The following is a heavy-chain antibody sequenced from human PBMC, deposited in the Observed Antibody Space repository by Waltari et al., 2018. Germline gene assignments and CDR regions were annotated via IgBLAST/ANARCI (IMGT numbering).Heavy chain of an antibody. V-gene: IGHV4-39*02. Sequence: QLQLQESGPGLVKPSETLSLTCTVSGGSISSSSYYWGWLRQPPGKGLEWIGSIYYSGSTYYNPSLKSRVTISVDTSKNQFSLKLSSVTAADTAVYYCAREGRILNWFDPWGQGTLVTVSS. CDR3: AREGRILNWFDP. CDR2: IYYSGST. CDR1: GGSISSSSYY. J-gene: IGHJ5*02.